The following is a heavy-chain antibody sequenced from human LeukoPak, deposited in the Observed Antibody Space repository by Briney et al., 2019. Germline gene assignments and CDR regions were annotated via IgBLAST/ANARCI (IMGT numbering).Heavy chain of an antibody. D-gene: IGHD5-12*01. Sequence: ASVKVSCKASGYTFTSYDINWVRQATGQGLEWMGWMNPNSGNTGYAQKFQGRVIMTRNTSISTAYMELSSLRSEDTAVYYCARDPLATGVPFDYWGQGTLVTVSS. V-gene: IGHV1-8*01. J-gene: IGHJ4*02. CDR2: MNPNSGNT. CDR1: GYTFTSYD. CDR3: ARDPLATGVPFDY.